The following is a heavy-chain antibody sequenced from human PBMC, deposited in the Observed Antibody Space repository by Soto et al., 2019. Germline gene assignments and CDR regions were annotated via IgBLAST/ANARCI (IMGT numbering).Heavy chain of an antibody. Sequence: SQTLSLTCVISGDSVSSNSAAWNCIRQSPSRGLEWLGRTYYRSKWYNDYAVSVKSRITINPDTSKNPFSLQLNSVTPEVRAVCDCAKDATESADYGASSPPYYYYGMDVWGQGTTVTVSS. CDR1: GDSVSSNSAA. V-gene: IGHV6-1*01. CDR2: TYYRSKWYN. CDR3: AKDATESADYGASSPPYYYYGMDV. J-gene: IGHJ6*02. D-gene: IGHD6-6*01.